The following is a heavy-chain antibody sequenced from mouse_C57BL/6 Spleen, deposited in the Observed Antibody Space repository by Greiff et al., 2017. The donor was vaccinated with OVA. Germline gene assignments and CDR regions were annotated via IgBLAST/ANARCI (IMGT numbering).Heavy chain of an antibody. D-gene: IGHD3-3*01. CDR2: IYPSDSET. V-gene: IGHV1-61*01. J-gene: IGHJ4*01. CDR1: GYTFTSYW. CDR3: ARSGGLGYAMDY. Sequence: QVQLQQSGAELVRPGSSVKLSCKASGYTFTSYWMDWVKQRPGQGLEWIGNIYPSDSETHYNQKFKDKATLTVDKSSSTAYMQLSSLTSEDSAVYYCARSGGLGYAMDYWGQGTSVTVSS.